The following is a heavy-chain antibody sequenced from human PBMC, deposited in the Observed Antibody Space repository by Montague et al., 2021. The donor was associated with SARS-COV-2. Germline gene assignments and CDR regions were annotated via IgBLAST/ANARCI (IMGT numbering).Heavy chain of an antibody. CDR2: IYYSGSX. CDR3: ARHLRAIGWAWEISRNPH. CDR1: GDSISNSYYY. D-gene: IGHD3-16*01. V-gene: IGHV4-39*01. Sequence: SETLSLTCIVSGDSISNSYYYWDWIRQPPGKGLEWIGTIYYSGSXXYNPSLKSRLTISLDTSRNQFSLKLTSVTAADTAVYYCARHLRAIGWAWEISRNPHWGQGTMVTVSS. J-gene: IGHJ4*02.